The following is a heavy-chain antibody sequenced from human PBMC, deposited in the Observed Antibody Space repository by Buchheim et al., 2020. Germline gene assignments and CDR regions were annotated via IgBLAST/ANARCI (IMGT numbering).Heavy chain of an antibody. CDR1: GFIFSSFA. CDR3: GRDRSRAVFGDYGEVDY. V-gene: IGHV3-30*04. Sequence: QVQVVESGGGVVQPGRSLRLSCAASGFIFSSFAMHWVRQAPGKGLEWVAVISNDGRNKYYGDSVKGRCTISSDNSYNTLYLQMNSLTVEDTAVYYCGRDRSRAVFGDYGEVDYWGQGTL. CDR2: ISNDGRNK. J-gene: IGHJ4*02. D-gene: IGHD4-17*01.